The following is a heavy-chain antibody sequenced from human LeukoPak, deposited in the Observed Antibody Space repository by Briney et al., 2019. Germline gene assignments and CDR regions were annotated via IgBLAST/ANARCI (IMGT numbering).Heavy chain of an antibody. D-gene: IGHD1-26*01. CDR1: GYTLTELS. CDR2: FDPEDGET. CDR3: ATAGPYSGSYYAFDI. V-gene: IGHV1-24*01. J-gene: IGHJ3*02. Sequence: ASVKVSCKVSGYTLTELSMHWLRQAPGKGLEWMGGFDPEDGETIYAQKFQGRVTMTEDTSTDTAYMELSSLRSEDTAVYYCATAGPYSGSYYAFDIWGQGTMVTVSS.